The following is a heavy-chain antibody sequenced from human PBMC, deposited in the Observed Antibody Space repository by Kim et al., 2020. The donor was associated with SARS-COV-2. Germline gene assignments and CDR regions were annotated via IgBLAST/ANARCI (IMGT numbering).Heavy chain of an antibody. J-gene: IGHJ5*02. CDR2: IRSKANSYAT. Sequence: GGSLRLSCAASGFTFSGSSMHWVRQASGKGLERVGRIRSKANSYATAYAASVKGRFTISRDDSKNTAYLQMNSLKTEDTAVYYCTRNTNGFDPWGQGTLVTVSS. CDR3: TRNTNGFDP. CDR1: GFTFSGSS. V-gene: IGHV3-73*01.